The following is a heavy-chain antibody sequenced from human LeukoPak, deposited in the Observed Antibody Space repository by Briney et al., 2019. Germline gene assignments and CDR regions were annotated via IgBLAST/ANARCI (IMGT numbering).Heavy chain of an antibody. CDR1: GYSFTSYW. D-gene: IGHD3-22*01. CDR3: ALHYYYDSSGPGGDAFDI. J-gene: IGHJ3*02. V-gene: IGHV5-51*01. Sequence: PGESLKISCKGSGYSFTSYWIGWVRQMPGKGLEWMGIIYPRDSDTRYSPSFQGHVTISADKSISTAYLQWSSLKASDTAMYYCALHYYYDSSGPGGDAFDIWGQGTMVTVSS. CDR2: IYPRDSDT.